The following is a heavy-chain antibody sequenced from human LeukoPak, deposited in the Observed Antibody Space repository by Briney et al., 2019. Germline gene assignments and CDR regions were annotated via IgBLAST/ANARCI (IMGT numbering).Heavy chain of an antibody. Sequence: PSETLSLTCTVSGGSISSYYWSWIRQPPGKGLEWIGYIYYSGSTNYNPSLKSRVTISVDTSKNQFSLKLSSVTAADTAVYYCARTPYYYDSSHFDYWGQGTLVTVSS. J-gene: IGHJ4*02. CDR1: GGSISSYY. CDR3: ARTPYYYDSSHFDY. V-gene: IGHV4-59*01. CDR2: IYYSGST. D-gene: IGHD3-22*01.